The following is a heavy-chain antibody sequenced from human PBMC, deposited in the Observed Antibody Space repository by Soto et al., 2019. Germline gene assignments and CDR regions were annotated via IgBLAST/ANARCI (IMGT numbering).Heavy chain of an antibody. V-gene: IGHV5-51*01. Sequence: GESLKISCKGSGYSFTSYWIGWVRQMPGKGLEWMGIIYPGDSDTRYSPSFQGQVTISADKSISTAYLQWSSLKASDTAMYYCARAGLRLRVRGVLDYWGQGTLVTVSS. CDR3: ARAGLRLRVRGVLDY. CDR2: IYPGDSDT. D-gene: IGHD3-10*01. J-gene: IGHJ4*02. CDR1: GYSFTSYW.